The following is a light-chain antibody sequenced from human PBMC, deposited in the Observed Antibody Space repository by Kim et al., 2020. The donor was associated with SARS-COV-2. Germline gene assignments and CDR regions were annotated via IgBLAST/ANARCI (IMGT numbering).Light chain of an antibody. Sequence: QPPSIASSGYDLEDTYVSWYQQKRGQSTVVVIYQDNQRPSGIPERFSGSTSGNTATLTISGTQAMDEADYYCQAWDSSTHIYVFGGGTKVTVL. CDR2: QDN. CDR1: DLEDTY. CDR3: QAWDSSTHIYV. J-gene: IGLJ1*01. V-gene: IGLV3-1*01.